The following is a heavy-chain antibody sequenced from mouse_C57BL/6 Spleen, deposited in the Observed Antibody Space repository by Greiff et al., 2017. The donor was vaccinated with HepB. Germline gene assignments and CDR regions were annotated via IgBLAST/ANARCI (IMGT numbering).Heavy chain of an antibody. CDR2: ISYDGSN. V-gene: IGHV3-6*01. J-gene: IGHJ4*01. CDR3: ARVRDDYDAMDY. CDR1: GYSITSGYY. Sequence: VQLKESGPGLVKPSQSLSLTCSVTGYSITSGYYWNWIRQFPGNKLEWMGYISYDGSNNYNPSLKNRISITRDTSKNQFFLKLNSVTTEDTATYYCARVRDDYDAMDYWGQGTSVTVSS.